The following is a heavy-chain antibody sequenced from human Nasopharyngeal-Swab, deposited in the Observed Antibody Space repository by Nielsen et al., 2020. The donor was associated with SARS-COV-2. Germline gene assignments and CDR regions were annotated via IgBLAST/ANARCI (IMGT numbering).Heavy chain of an antibody. CDR3: ARKEKCDCGKGNYYYYGMDV. V-gene: IGHV3-33*01. J-gene: IGHJ6*02. CDR2: IWDDGSNK. Sequence: WIRQSPGQGLAWVAVIWDDGSNKYYAASVKGRFTISRDNSKNTLYLQMNSLRAEDAAEYYCARKEKCDCGKGNYYYYGMDVWGQGTTVTVSS. D-gene: IGHD4/OR15-4a*01.